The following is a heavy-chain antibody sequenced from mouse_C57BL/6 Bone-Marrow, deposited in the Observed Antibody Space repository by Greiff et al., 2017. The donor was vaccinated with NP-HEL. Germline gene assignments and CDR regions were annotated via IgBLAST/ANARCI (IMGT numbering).Heavy chain of an antibody. CDR1: GYTFTSYW. V-gene: IGHV1-52*01. Sequence: LQQPGAELVRPGSSVKLSCKASGYTFTSYWMHWVKQRPIQGLEWIGNIDPSDSETHYNQKFKDKATLTVDKSSSTAYMQLSSLTSEDSAVYYCATYGNYDAMDYWGQGTSVTVSS. CDR2: IDPSDSET. CDR3: ATYGNYDAMDY. J-gene: IGHJ4*01. D-gene: IGHD2-1*01.